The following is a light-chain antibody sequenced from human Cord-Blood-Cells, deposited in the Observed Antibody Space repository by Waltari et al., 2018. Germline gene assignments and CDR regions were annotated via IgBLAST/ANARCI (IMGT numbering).Light chain of an antibody. V-gene: IGLV2-8*01. CDR1: SSDVGGYNY. Sequence: QSALTQPPSASGSPGQSVTISCTGTSSDVGGYNYVSWYQQHPGKAPKRMIYEVSKRPSGFTDRFSGSKSGNAASLTVSGLQAEDEADYYCSSYAGSNNLVFGGGTKLTVL. CDR3: SSYAGSNNLV. CDR2: EVS. J-gene: IGLJ3*02.